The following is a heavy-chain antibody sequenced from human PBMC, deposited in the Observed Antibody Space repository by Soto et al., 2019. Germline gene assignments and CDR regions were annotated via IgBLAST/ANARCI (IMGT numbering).Heavy chain of an antibody. CDR1: GFGFTNSW. J-gene: IGHJ4*02. D-gene: IGHD2-2*01. V-gene: IGHV3-15*07. Sequence: EVQVVESGGGLVKPGGSLRLSCEASGFGFTNSWMNWVRQAPGKGLEWVGRIKRKNDGGTTDYAAPVQGRFTISRDDPKTTIYLQFNSVKPEDTAVYYCTSEGQYCTSTTCKAYWGQGTPVTVSS. CDR3: TSEGQYCTSTTCKAY. CDR2: IKRKNDGGTT.